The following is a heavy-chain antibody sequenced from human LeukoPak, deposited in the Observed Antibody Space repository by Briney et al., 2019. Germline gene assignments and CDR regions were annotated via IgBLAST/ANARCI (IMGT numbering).Heavy chain of an antibody. V-gene: IGHV4-39*07. D-gene: IGHD1-20*01. CDR2: INYSGST. CDR1: GGSISSRDYY. Sequence: SETLSLTCTVSGGSISSRDYYWGWIRQPPGKGLEWIGSINYSGSTYYSPSLKSRVTISVDTSKNQFSLKLSSVTAADTAVYYCAREVPHNWNDVKYFDYWGQGTLVTVSS. CDR3: AREVPHNWNDVKYFDY. J-gene: IGHJ4*02.